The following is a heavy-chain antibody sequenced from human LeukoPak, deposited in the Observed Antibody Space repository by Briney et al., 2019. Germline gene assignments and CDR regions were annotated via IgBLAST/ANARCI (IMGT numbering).Heavy chain of an antibody. J-gene: IGHJ6*02. CDR3: ARASPDSSSWQYYYYGMDV. D-gene: IGHD6-13*01. V-gene: IGHV1-69*13. CDR2: IIPIFGTA. Sequence: VASVKVSCTASGGTFSSCAISWVRQAPGQGLEWMGGIIPIFGTANYAQKFQGRVTITADESTSTAYMELSSLRSEDTAVYYCARASPDSSSWQYYYYGMDVWGQGTTVTVSS. CDR1: GGTFSSCA.